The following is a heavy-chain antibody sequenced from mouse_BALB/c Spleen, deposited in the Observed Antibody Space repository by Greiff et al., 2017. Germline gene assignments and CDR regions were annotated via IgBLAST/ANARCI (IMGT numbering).Heavy chain of an antibody. J-gene: IGHJ4*01. V-gene: IGHV5-9*03. CDR3: ARDCLFYDMDY. Sequence: EVMLVESGGGLVKPGGSLKLSCAASGFTFSSYTMSWVRQTPEKRLEWVATISSGGGNTYYPDSVKGRFTISRDKAKNNLYLQMSSLRSEDTALYYCARDCLFYDMDYWGQGTSVTVSS. D-gene: IGHD6-1*01. CDR2: ISSGGGNT. CDR1: GFTFSSYT.